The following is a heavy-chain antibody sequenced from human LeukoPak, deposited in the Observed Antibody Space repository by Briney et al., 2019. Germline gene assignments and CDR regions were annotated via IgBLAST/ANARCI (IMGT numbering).Heavy chain of an antibody. Sequence: QPGGSLRLSCAASGFTFSSYSMNWVRQAPGKGLEWVSYISSSSSTIYYVDSVKGRFTISRDNAKNSLYLQMNSLRAEDTAVYYCARELLRGTDYWGQGTLVTVSS. CDR3: ARELLRGTDY. J-gene: IGHJ4*02. CDR1: GFTFSSYS. CDR2: ISSSSSTI. V-gene: IGHV3-48*01. D-gene: IGHD1-26*01.